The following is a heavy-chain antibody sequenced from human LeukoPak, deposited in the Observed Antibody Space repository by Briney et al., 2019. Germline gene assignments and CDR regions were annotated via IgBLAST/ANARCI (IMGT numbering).Heavy chain of an antibody. CDR1: GFTFSSYA. V-gene: IGHV3-30*01. CDR3: ARAPSGIAVARFDY. J-gene: IGHJ4*02. D-gene: IGHD6-19*01. CDR2: ISYDGSNK. Sequence: PGGSLRLSCAASGFTFSSYAMHWVRQAPGKGLEWVAVISYDGSNKYYADSVKGRFTISRDNSKNTLYLQMNSLRAEDTAVYYCARAPSGIAVARFDYWGQGTLVTVSS.